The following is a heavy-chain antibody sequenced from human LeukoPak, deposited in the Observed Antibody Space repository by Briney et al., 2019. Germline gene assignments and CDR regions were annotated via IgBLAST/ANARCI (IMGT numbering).Heavy chain of an antibody. J-gene: IGHJ4*02. CDR3: ATMGIKDTAHGFDY. Sequence: PSETLSLTCTVSGYSISSGYYWGWIRQPPGKGLEWIGSIYHSGSTYYNPSLKSRVTISVDTSKNQFSLKLSSVTAADTAVYYCATMGIKDTAHGFDYWGQGTLVTVSS. V-gene: IGHV4-38-2*02. CDR1: GYSISSGYY. CDR2: IYHSGST. D-gene: IGHD5-18*01.